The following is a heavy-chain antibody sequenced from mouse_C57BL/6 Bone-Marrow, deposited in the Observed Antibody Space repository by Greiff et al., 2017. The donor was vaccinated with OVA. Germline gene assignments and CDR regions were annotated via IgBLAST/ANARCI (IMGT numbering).Heavy chain of an antibody. CDR1: GFTFSDYG. D-gene: IGHD2-5*01. J-gene: IGHJ4*01. CDR3: AKGGYSNYNDAMDY. Sequence: EVMLVESGGGLVKPGGSLKLSCAASGFTFSDYGMHWVRQAPEQGLEWVAYISRGSSTIYYADTVKGRFTISRDNAKNTLFLHMTSLRSEDTAMYYCAKGGYSNYNDAMDYWGQGTSVTVSS. V-gene: IGHV5-17*01. CDR2: ISRGSSTI.